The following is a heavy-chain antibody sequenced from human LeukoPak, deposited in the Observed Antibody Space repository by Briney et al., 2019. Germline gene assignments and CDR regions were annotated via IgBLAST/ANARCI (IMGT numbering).Heavy chain of an antibody. CDR1: GGSISSGGYY. D-gene: IGHD5-18*01. CDR2: IYHSGST. J-gene: IGHJ4*02. V-gene: IGHV4-30-2*01. Sequence: PSQTLSLTCTVSGGSISSGGYYWSWIRQPPGKGLEWIGYIYHSGSTYYNPSLKSRVTISVDRSKSQFSLKLSSVTAADTAVYYCARVGDTAKDYWGQGTLVTVSS. CDR3: ARVGDTAKDY.